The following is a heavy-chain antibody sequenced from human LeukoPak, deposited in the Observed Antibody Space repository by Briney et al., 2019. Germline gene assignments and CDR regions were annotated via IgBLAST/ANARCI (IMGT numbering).Heavy chain of an antibody. CDR3: AREGVWVTTIDVNFDY. V-gene: IGHV1-2*06. J-gene: IGHJ4*02. Sequence: ASVKVSCKASGYTFTGYYIHWVRQAPGQGLEWMGRINPNSGGTNYAQKFQGRVTVTRDTSISTASMELSSLKSDDTAVYYCAREGVWVTTIDVNFDYWGQGTLVTVPS. D-gene: IGHD4-17*01. CDR2: INPNSGGT. CDR1: GYTFTGYY.